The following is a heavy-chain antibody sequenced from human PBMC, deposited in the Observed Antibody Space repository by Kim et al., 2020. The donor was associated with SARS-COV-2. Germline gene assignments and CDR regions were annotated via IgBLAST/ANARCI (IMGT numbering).Heavy chain of an antibody. CDR1: GFTFSSYW. D-gene: IGHD3-22*01. V-gene: IGHV3-74*01. CDR2: INSDGSST. Sequence: GGSLRLSCAASGFTFSSYWMHWVRQAPGQGLVWVSRINSDGSSTSYADSVKGRFTISRDNAKNTLYLQMNSLRAEDTAVYYCARGRYYYYDSSGYYLDAFDSWGQGTMVTVSS. J-gene: IGHJ3*02. CDR3: ARGRYYYYDSSGYYLDAFDS.